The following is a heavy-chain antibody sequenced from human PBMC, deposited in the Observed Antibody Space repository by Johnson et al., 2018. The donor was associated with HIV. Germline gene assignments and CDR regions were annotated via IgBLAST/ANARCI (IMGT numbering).Heavy chain of an antibody. CDR2: IWYDGNNK. D-gene: IGHD4-23*01. CDR1: GFNFNTYG. CDR3: AKSPAKDHGGNSGAFAI. V-gene: IGHV3-33*06. J-gene: IGHJ3*02. Sequence: QVQLVESGGGVVQPGRSLRLSCAASGFNFNTYGMHWVRQAPGKGLEWVALIWYDGNNKYYADSVKGRFTVSRDNSKNTVYLQMNSLRAEDTAMYYCAKSPAKDHGGNSGAFAIWGQGTMVTVSS.